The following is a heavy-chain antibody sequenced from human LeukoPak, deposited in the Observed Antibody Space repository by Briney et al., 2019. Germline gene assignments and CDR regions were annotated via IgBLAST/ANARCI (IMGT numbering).Heavy chain of an antibody. CDR2: IRVSGENT. V-gene: IGHV3-23*01. CDR3: AKYGSRSYYNGLS. J-gene: IGHJ5*02. CDR1: GFTFSSYA. D-gene: IGHD3-10*01. Sequence: GGSLRLSCAASGFTFSSYAMTWVRHAPGNGLQWVSTIRVSGENTYYANSVKGRFTSSRDISKSTLYLQMNSLSDADTAIYYCAKYGSRSYYNGLSWGQGTLVTVSS.